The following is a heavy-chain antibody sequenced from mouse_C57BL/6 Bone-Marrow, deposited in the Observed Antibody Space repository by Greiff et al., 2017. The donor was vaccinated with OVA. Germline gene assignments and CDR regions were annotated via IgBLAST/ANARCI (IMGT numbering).Heavy chain of an antibody. CDR3: IFYDYDGAY. CDR2: IDPEDGDT. J-gene: IGHJ3*01. CDR1: GFNIKDYY. V-gene: IGHV14-1*01. D-gene: IGHD2-4*01. Sequence: EVKLMESGAELVRPGASVKLSCTASGFNIKDYYMHWVKQRPEQGLEWIGRIDPEDGDTEYAPKFQGKATMTADTSSNPAYLQLSSLTSEDTAVYYCIFYDYDGAYWGQGTLVTVSA.